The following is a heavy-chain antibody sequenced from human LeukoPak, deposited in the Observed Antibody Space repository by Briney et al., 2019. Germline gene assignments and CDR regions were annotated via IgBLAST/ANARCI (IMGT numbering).Heavy chain of an antibody. CDR1: GFTFSNYW. V-gene: IGHV3-7*04. D-gene: IGHD2-21*01. J-gene: IGHJ4*02. CDR2: IKQDGSEK. Sequence: GGSLRLTCAASGFTFSNYWMSWVRQAPGKGLEWVAQIKQDGSEKYYVDSVKGRFTISRDNAKNSLYLQMNSLRAEDTAVYYCARDTIATVFDYWGQGTLVTVSS. CDR3: ARDTIATVFDY.